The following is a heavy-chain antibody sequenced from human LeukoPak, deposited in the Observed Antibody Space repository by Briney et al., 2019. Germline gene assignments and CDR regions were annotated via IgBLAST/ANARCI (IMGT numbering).Heavy chain of an antibody. Sequence: GGSLRLSCAASGFTVSDYSMNWIRQAPGKGLEWISNIDGSAATIYYADSVKGRFTISRDNAKNSLYLQMNSLRAEDTAVYYCARGKVSAAYWGQGTLVTVSS. J-gene: IGHJ4*02. CDR3: ARGKVSAAY. V-gene: IGHV3-11*01. CDR2: IDGSAATI. CDR1: GFTVSDYS. D-gene: IGHD2-21*02.